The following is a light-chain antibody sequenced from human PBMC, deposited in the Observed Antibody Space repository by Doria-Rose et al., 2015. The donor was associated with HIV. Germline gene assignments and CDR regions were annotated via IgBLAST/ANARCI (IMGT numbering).Light chain of an antibody. Sequence: EIVLTQSPGTLSLSPGERATLSCRASQSFSSTYLAWYQQKPGQAHSLLIYDGSTRATGIPDRFSASGSGTDFTLTINRLEPEDFALYYCHQYVTSWTFGQGTKVEI. CDR2: DGS. J-gene: IGKJ1*01. CDR3: HQYVTSWT. CDR1: QSFSSTY. V-gene: IGKV3-20*01.